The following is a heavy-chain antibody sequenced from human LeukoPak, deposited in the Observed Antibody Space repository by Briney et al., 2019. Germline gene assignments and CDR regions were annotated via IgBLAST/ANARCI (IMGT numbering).Heavy chain of an antibody. CDR1: GGTFSSYA. J-gene: IGHJ6*03. V-gene: IGHV1-69*06. D-gene: IGHD6-19*01. Sequence: SVKVSCKASGGTFSSYAISWVRQAPGQGLGWMGGIIPIFGTANYAQKFQGRVTITADKSTSTAYMELSSLRSEDTAVYYCARDSTVAGTGDYYYMDVWGKGTTVTVSS. CDR2: IIPIFGTA. CDR3: ARDSTVAGTGDYYYMDV.